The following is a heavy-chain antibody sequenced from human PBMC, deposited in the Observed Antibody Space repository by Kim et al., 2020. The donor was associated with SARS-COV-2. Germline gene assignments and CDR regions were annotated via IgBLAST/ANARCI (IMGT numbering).Heavy chain of an antibody. CDR2: IKPGGREK. D-gene: IGHD3-9*01. Sequence: GGSLRLSCAASGFSFSNYWMNWVRQAPGKGLEWVANIKPGGREKYYVDSVKGRFAISRDDAQNSLYLQMDSLRVEDTALYYCTRGLAEEYWGQGTLVTVS. CDR3: TRGLAEEY. CDR1: GFSFSNYW. V-gene: IGHV3-7*01. J-gene: IGHJ4*02.